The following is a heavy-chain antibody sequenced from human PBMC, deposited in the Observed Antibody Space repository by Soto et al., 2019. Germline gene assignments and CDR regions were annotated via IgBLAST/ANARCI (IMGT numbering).Heavy chain of an antibody. CDR1: GYTFTSYG. V-gene: IGHV1-18*04. CDR3: AAPDFWSGYFVDYYGMDV. D-gene: IGHD3-3*01. CDR2: ISAYNGNT. Sequence: GSSVKVSCKASGYTFTSYGISWVRQAPGQGLEWMGWISAYNGNTNYAQKLQGRVTMTTDTSTSTAYMELRSLRSDDTAVYYCAAPDFWSGYFVDYYGMDVWGQGTTVTVSS. J-gene: IGHJ6*02.